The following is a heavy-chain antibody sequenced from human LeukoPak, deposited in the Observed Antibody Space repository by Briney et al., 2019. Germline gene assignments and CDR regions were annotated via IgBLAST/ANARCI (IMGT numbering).Heavy chain of an antibody. CDR2: IYPGDSDT. Sequence: RGESLKISCKGSGYSFTSYWIGWVRQMPGKGQEWMGIIYPGDSDTRYSPSFQGQVTISADKSISTAYLQWSSLKASDTAMYYCARTPTTVVTRTFDYWGQGTLVTVSS. CDR1: GYSFTSYW. CDR3: ARTPTTVVTRTFDY. V-gene: IGHV5-51*01. D-gene: IGHD4-23*01. J-gene: IGHJ4*02.